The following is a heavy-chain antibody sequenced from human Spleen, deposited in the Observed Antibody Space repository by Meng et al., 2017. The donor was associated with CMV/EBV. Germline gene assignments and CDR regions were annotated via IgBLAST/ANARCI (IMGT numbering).Heavy chain of an antibody. CDR2: IKQDGSEK. V-gene: IGHV3-7*01. CDR3: ARSSRIDY. J-gene: IGHJ4*02. CDR1: GFTFSSHW. Sequence: GGSLRLSCAASGFTFSSHWMTWVRQAPGKGLEWVANIKQDGSEKYYVDSVKGRFTISRDNAKNSLYLQMNSLRAEDTAVYYCARSSRIDYWGQGTLVTVSS. D-gene: IGHD1-14*01.